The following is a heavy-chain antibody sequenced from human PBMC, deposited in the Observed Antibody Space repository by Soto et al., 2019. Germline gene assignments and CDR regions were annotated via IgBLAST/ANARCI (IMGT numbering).Heavy chain of an antibody. CDR2: FYYRGST. CDR3: ARLSGSSAFDI. V-gene: IGHV4-30-2*03. Sequence: PSQTLSLTCAVSGGSISSGGYRWSWIRQPPGKGLEWIGIFYYRGSTYDNPSLKSRVTISVDTSKNQFSLKLSSVTAADTAVYYCARLSGSSAFDIWGQGTMVTVSS. D-gene: IGHD3-10*01. J-gene: IGHJ3*02. CDR1: GGSISSGGYR.